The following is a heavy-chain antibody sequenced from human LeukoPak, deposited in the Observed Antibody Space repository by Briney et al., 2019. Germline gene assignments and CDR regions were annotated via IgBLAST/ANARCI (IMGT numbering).Heavy chain of an antibody. D-gene: IGHD2-2*02. Sequence: ASVKVSCKASGYTFTGYYMHWVRQAPGQGLEWMGWINPNSSGTNYAQKFQGRVTMTRDTSISTAYMELSRLRSDDTAVYYCARAYCSSTSCYIWGDYWGQGTLVTVSS. J-gene: IGHJ4*02. CDR1: GYTFTGYY. CDR3: ARAYCSSTSCYIWGDY. V-gene: IGHV1-2*02. CDR2: INPNSSGT.